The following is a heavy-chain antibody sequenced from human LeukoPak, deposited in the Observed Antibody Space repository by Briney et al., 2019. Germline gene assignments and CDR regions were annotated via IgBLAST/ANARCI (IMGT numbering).Heavy chain of an antibody. CDR1: GFTFSSYA. CDR3: AKDRSLSRGYSGYDWS. Sequence: PGGSLRLSCAASGFTFSSYAMSWVRQAPGKGLEWVSVISDSGGSTYYADSAKGRFTISRDNSKNTLYLQMNSLRAEDTAIYYCAKDRSLSRGYSGYDWSWGQGTLVTVSS. J-gene: IGHJ4*02. V-gene: IGHV3-23*01. D-gene: IGHD5-12*01. CDR2: ISDSGGST.